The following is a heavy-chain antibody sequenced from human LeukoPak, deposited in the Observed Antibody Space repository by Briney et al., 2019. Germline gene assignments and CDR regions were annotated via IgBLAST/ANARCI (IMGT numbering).Heavy chain of an antibody. CDR3: AKDLVPYYYYGMDV. CDR2: ISGSGGST. J-gene: IGHJ6*04. CDR1: GFTFSSYA. Sequence: GGSLRLSCAASGFTFSSYAMSWVRQAPGKGLEWVSAISGSGGSTYYADSVKGRFTISRDNSKNTLYLQVNSLRAEDTAVYYCAKDLVPYYYYGMDVWGKGTTVTVSS. V-gene: IGHV3-23*01.